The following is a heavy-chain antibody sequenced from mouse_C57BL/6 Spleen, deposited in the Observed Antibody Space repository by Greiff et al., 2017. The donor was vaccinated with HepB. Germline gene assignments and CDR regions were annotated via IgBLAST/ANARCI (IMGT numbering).Heavy chain of an antibody. CDR1: GFTFSSYG. D-gene: IGHD1-1*01. V-gene: IGHV5-6*01. CDR3: ARQRGDYYGSSWFAY. Sequence: EVQGVESGGDLVKPGGSLKLSCAASGFTFSSYGMSWVRQTPDKRLEWVATISSGGSYTYYPDSVKGRFTISRDNAKNTLYLQMSSLKSEDTAMYYCARQRGDYYGSSWFAYWGQGTLVTVSA. J-gene: IGHJ3*01. CDR2: ISSGGSYT.